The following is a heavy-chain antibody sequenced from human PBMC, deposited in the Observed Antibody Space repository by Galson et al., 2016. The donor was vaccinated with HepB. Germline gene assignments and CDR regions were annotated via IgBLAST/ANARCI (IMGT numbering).Heavy chain of an antibody. CDR1: GFTFSSYA. V-gene: IGHV3-23*01. D-gene: IGHD6-19*01. CDR2: ISGNGGTT. CDR3: AREGTNIAVAATAFDY. J-gene: IGHJ4*02. Sequence: SLRLSCAASGFTFSSYAMTWVRQAPGKGLEWVSVISGNGGTTYYADSVKGRFTISRDNSKNALSLQMNSLRAEDTAVYYCAREGTNIAVAATAFDYWGQGTLVTVSS.